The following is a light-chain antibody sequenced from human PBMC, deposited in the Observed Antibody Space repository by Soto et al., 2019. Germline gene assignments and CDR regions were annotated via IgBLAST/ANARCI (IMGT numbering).Light chain of an antibody. CDR3: ASYTSSSTVV. CDR2: DVS. J-gene: IGLJ2*01. CDR1: TSDVGRFNY. Sequence: QAVLTQPASVSGSPGQSITISCTGTTSDVGRFNYVSWYQHHPGKAPKLMIYDVSNRPSGLSNRFSGSKSGNTASLTISGLQAEDEADYYCASYTSSSTVVFGGGTQLTVL. V-gene: IGLV2-14*03.